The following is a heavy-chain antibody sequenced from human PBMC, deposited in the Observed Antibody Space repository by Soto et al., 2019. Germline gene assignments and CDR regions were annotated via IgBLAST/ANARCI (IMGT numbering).Heavy chain of an antibody. V-gene: IGHV1-46*01. J-gene: IGHJ4*02. CDR1: GYTFGRYD. CDR2: INPSGGST. Sequence: ASVKVSCKTSGYTFGRYDMHWVRQAPGQGLEWMGIINPSGGSTVYAQKFEDRLTLTRDTSTSTFYMELSSLRSEDTASYYCARECVEVQSAWYFFEYWGQXTLVTVSS. CDR3: ARECVEVQSAWYFFEY. D-gene: IGHD2-2*01.